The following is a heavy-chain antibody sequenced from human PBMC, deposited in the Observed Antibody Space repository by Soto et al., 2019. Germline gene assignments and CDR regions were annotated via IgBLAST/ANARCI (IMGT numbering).Heavy chain of an antibody. CDR2: MYSDGRT. CDR1: GVSVSSNY. D-gene: IGHD3-10*01. V-gene: IGHV3-53*01. J-gene: IGHJ4*02. Sequence: EVQLVESGGGLIHPGGSLRLSCVGSGVSVSSNYMAWVRQAPGKGLEWVAVMYSDGRTYYADPVKGRFTISRDDSKNALYLQMNSLRAEDTAVYYCSRYYGAGSYFFDHWGQGALVTVSS. CDR3: SRYYGAGSYFFDH.